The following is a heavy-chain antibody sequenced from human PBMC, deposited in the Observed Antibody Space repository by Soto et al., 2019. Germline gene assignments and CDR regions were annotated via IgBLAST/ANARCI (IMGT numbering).Heavy chain of an antibody. CDR1: GGSISSGGYY. D-gene: IGHD2-2*01. J-gene: IGHJ4*02. V-gene: IGHV4-31*03. CDR2: IYYSGST. CDR3: ARESSVSNYADY. Sequence: PSATLSLTCTVSGGSISSGGYYWSWIRQHPGKGLEWIGYIYYSGSTYYNPSLKSRVTISVDTSKNQFSLKLSSVTAADTAVYYCARESSVSNYADYWGQGTLVTVSS.